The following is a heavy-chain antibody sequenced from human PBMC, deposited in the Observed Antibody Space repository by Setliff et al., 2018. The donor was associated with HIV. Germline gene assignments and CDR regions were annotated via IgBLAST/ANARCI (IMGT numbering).Heavy chain of an antibody. CDR3: ASYYGADEPSYYFDF. J-gene: IGHJ4*02. CDR1: GYSISSGYY. Sequence: ETLSLTCAVSGYSISSGYYWGWIRQPPGEGLEWIGSIYHSGSTYYNPSLQSRVTMAVDTSKNQFSLKLSSVTAADTAVYYCASYYGADEPSYYFDFWGQGTLVTVSS. CDR2: IYHSGST. D-gene: IGHD3-22*01. V-gene: IGHV4-38-2*01.